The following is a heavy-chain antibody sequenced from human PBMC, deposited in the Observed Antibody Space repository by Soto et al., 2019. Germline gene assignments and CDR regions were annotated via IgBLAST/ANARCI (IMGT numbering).Heavy chain of an antibody. V-gene: IGHV3-23*01. Sequence: GGSLRLSCAASGFTFSSYAMSWVRQAPGKGLEWVSAISGSGGSTYYADSVKGRFTISRDNSKNTLYLQMNSLRAEDTAVYYCAKAFEQQLVLYYFDYWGQGTLVTVSS. CDR2: ISGSGGST. J-gene: IGHJ4*02. CDR1: GFTFSSYA. D-gene: IGHD6-13*01. CDR3: AKAFEQQLVLYYFDY.